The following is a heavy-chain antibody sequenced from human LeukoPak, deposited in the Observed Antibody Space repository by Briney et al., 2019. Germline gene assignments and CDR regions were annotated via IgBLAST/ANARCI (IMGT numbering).Heavy chain of an antibody. CDR1: GFTSSSYA. CDR2: VSSSGDST. CDR3: AKDRVSYYYGSADMDV. Sequence: GGSLRLSCAASGFTSSSYAMSWVRQAPGKGLEWVSTVSSSGDSTYYADSVKGRFTISRDNFKNTLYLQMNSLRAEDTAVYYCAKDRVSYYYGSADMDVWGRGTTVTVSS. V-gene: IGHV3-23*01. J-gene: IGHJ6*04. D-gene: IGHD3-10*01.